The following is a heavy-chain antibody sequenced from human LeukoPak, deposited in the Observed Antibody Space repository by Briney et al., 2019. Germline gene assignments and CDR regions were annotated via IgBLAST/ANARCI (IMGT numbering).Heavy chain of an antibody. CDR3: ATLVVPAAMWGETITYNWFDP. V-gene: IGHV4-61*02. D-gene: IGHD2-2*01. Sequence: SQTLSLTCTVSGGSISSGSYYWSWIRQPAGKGLEWIGRIYTSGSTNYNSSLKSRVTISVDTSKNHFSLKLSSVTAADTAVYYCATLVVPAAMWGETITYNWFDPWGQGTLVTVSS. CDR2: IYTSGST. CDR1: GGSISSGSYY. J-gene: IGHJ5*02.